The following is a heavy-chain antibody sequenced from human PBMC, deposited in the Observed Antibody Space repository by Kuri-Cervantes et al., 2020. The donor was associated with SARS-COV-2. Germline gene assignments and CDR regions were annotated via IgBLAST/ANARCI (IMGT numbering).Heavy chain of an antibody. J-gene: IGHJ4*02. V-gene: IGHV3-74*01. CDR2: IKTDGIYT. CDR1: GFTFSAYW. D-gene: IGHD3-22*01. Sequence: ETLSLTCAASGFTFSAYWMHWVRRAPGKGLVWVSRIKTDGIYTNYADSVKGRFTISRDNAKNTLYLQMNSLRADDTAVYYCATGDSGYFNYWGQGTLVTVSS. CDR3: ATGDSGYFNY.